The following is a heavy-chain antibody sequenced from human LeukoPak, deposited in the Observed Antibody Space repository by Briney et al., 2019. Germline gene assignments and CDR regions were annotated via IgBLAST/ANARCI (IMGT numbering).Heavy chain of an antibody. D-gene: IGHD5-24*01. CDR2: ITSSSTYI. J-gene: IGHJ4*02. V-gene: IGHV3-21*01. Sequence: PGGSLRLSCAASGFIFSTYSMNWVRQAPGKGLEWVSCITSSSTYIYYADSVKGRFTISRDNAKNSLYLQMNSLRADDTAVYYCARGPEGSDRWPFDSWGQGTLVTVSS. CDR3: ARGPEGSDRWPFDS. CDR1: GFIFSTYS.